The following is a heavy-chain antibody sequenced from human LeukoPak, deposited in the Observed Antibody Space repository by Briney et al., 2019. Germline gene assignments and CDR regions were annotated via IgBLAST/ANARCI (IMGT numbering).Heavy chain of an antibody. D-gene: IGHD5-18*01. J-gene: IGHJ4*02. V-gene: IGHV1-2*05. Sequence: ASVKVSCKTSGYVFAGYYIHWVRQAPGQGLEWMGRINPHSGSTDYAQKFQGRVTLTRDTSISTAYMDLNRLTSDDTVVYFCARWDTPMVLSPFYFDYWGQGTLVTVSS. CDR2: INPHSGST. CDR1: GYVFAGYY. CDR3: ARWDTPMVLSPFYFDY.